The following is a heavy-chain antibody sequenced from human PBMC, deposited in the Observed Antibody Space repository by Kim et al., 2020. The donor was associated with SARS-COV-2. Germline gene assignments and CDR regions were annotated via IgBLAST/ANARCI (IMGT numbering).Heavy chain of an antibody. J-gene: IGHJ5*02. D-gene: IGHD1-26*01. CDR2: IRSKGHGGTT. CDR1: GFNFGDYT. CDR3: TRSTTVVSLPDS. Sequence: GGSLRLSCRASGFNFGDYTMAWVRQAPGKGLEWVGFIRSKGHGGTTEYAASVKGTFSMSRDESKRTAYLQMNRLQNEDTAIYYCTRSTTVVSLPDSWGQGTLVTVSS. V-gene: IGHV3-49*04.